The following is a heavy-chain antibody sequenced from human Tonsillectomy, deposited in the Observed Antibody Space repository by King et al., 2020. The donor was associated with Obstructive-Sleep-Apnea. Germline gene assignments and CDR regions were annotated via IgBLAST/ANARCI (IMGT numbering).Heavy chain of an antibody. CDR3: AHRYIATTGTHFFAY. V-gene: IGHV2-5*02. D-gene: IGHD1-1*01. CDR1: GFSLSTRGVA. J-gene: IGHJ4*02. Sequence: TLQESGPALVKPTQTLTLTCTFSGFSLSTRGVAVGWIRQPPGKALEWLALIHWDDDKHYSPSLKNRLTITKDTSENQVVLTMTNMDPVDTATYYCAHRYIATTGTHFFAYWGQGTLVTVSS. CDR2: IHWDDDK.